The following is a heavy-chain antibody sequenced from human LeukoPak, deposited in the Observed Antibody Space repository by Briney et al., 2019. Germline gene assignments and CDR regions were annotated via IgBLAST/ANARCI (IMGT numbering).Heavy chain of an antibody. V-gene: IGHV3-11*01. D-gene: IGHD3-10*01. CDR1: GFTFSDYY. J-gene: IGHJ4*02. Sequence: GGSLRLSCAASGFTFSDYYMSWLRQAPGKGLEWVPYISSSGSNIYLADSVKGRFTVSRDNAKNSLYLQMNSLRAEDTAVYYCARDVADSYYYGSGSYYNLPPGYWGQGTLVTVSS. CDR3: ARDVADSYYYGSGSYYNLPPGY. CDR2: ISSSGSNI.